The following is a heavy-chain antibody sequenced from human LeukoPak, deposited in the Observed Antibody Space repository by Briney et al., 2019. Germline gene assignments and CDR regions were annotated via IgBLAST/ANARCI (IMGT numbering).Heavy chain of an antibody. CDR1: GYTFTSYG. D-gene: IGHD3-10*01. CDR3: ARLPYGSDSYGMTS. CDR2: ISAYNGNT. V-gene: IGHV1-18*01. J-gene: IGHJ6*02. Sequence: ASVKVSCKASGYTFTSYGISWVRQAPGQGLEWMGWISAYNGNTNYAQKLQGRVTMTTDTSTSTAYMELSSLRSEDTAVYYCARLPYGSDSYGMTSGAKGPRSPSP.